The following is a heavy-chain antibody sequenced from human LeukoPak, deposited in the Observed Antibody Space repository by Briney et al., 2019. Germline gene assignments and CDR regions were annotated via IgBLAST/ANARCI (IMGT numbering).Heavy chain of an antibody. V-gene: IGHV1-69*05. CDR1: GGTVRGYA. J-gene: IGHJ6*03. Sequence: SVTVSCKASGGTVRGYAMSWVRQAPGQGLAWMGRIVPMIGTANYAQKFQGSVTTITDESTSTAYMEPSSLRSEDTAVYYCARDGGDHYMDVWGKGTTVTVSS. D-gene: IGHD2-21*01. CDR2: IVPMIGTA. CDR3: ARDGGDHYMDV.